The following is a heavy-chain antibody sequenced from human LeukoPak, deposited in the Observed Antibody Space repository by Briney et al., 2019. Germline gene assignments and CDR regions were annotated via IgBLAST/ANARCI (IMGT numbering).Heavy chain of an antibody. Sequence: SETLSLTCTVSGGSISSYYWSWIRQPPGKGLEWIGYIYYSGSTNYNPSLKSRVTISVDTSKNQFPLKLSSVTAADTAVYYCARMPIAVAGVFDYWGQGTLVTVSS. CDR1: GGSISSYY. V-gene: IGHV4-59*01. D-gene: IGHD6-19*01. J-gene: IGHJ4*02. CDR3: ARMPIAVAGVFDY. CDR2: IYYSGST.